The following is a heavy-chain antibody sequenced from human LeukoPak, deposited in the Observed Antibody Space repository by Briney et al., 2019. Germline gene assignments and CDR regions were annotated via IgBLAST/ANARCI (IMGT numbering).Heavy chain of an antibody. CDR1: GYTFTSYY. J-gene: IGHJ4*02. V-gene: IGHV1-46*01. CDR2: INPSGGST. D-gene: IGHD1-26*01. Sequence: GASVKVSCKASGYTFTSYYICWVRQAPGQGLEWLGIINPSGGSTTYAQKFQGRVTMTRDTSTSTVYMELSSLKSEDTAVYYCARDRVSLGSPYPGASDYWGQGTLVTVSS. CDR3: ARDRVSLGSPYPGASDY.